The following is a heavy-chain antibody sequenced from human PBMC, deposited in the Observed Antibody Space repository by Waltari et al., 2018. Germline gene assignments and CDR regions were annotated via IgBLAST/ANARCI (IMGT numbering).Heavy chain of an antibody. CDR1: GDSISTSRYY. D-gene: IGHD6-19*01. J-gene: IGHJ5*01. V-gene: IGHV4-39*01. Sequence: QLQLQESGPGLVKPSETLSLSCRVSGDSISTSRYYWGWIRQPPGKGLEGIGSVCYSGSTYYNPSLKSRVTMSIDTSKNQISLKLTSVTAADTAVFYCAGGSSSGWYAFWGQGILVTVPS. CDR3: AGGSSSGWYAF. CDR2: VCYSGST.